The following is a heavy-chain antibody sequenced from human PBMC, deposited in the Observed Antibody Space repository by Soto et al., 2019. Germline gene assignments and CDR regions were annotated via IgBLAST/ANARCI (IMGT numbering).Heavy chain of an antibody. D-gene: IGHD6-6*01. V-gene: IGHV1-69*13. Sequence: SVKVSCKASGGTFSSYAISWVRQAPGQGLEWMGGIIPIFGTANYAQKFQGRVTITADESTSTAYMELSSLRSEDTAVYYCARDSEYSSSSSGLGGMDVWGQGTTVTVSS. J-gene: IGHJ6*02. CDR3: ARDSEYSSSSSGLGGMDV. CDR2: IIPIFGTA. CDR1: GGTFSSYA.